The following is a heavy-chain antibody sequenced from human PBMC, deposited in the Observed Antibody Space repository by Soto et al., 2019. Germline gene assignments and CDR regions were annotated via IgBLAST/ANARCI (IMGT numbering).Heavy chain of an antibody. CDR3: AKRRGEGYFDY. V-gene: IGHV3-23*01. CDR2: ISGNGADT. J-gene: IGHJ4*02. Sequence: TGGSLRLSCAASGFTFSSYSMNWVRQAPGKGLEWVSAISGNGADTYYADSVKGRFTVSRDNSKNTLYLQINSLRADDTAVYYCAKRRGEGYFDYWGQGTLVTVSS. CDR1: GFTFSSYS. D-gene: IGHD3-16*01.